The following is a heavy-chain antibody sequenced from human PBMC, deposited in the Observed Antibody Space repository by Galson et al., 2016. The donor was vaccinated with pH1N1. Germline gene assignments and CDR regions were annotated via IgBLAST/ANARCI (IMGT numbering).Heavy chain of an antibody. CDR1: GDSMTSGFYY. D-gene: IGHD3-10*01. V-gene: IGHV4-61*09. CDR3: SRGTIDSAGSGNYYSYYYYGMDV. CDR2: IYTSGST. Sequence: TLSLTCTVSGDSMTSGFYYWTWIRQPAGKGLEYIGYIYTSGSTNYNPSLKSRLIISVDTSKNQVSLKLSSVTAADTAIYYFSRGTIDSAGSGNYYSYYYYGMDVWGQGTTVTVSS. J-gene: IGHJ6*02.